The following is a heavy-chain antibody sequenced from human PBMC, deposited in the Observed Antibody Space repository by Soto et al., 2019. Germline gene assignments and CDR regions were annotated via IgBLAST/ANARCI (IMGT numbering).Heavy chain of an antibody. CDR1: GGSISSYY. CDR2: IYYSGST. Sequence: QVQLQESGPGLVKPSETLSLTCTVSGGSISSYYWSWLRQPPGKGLEWIGYIYYSGSTNYNPSLKSLVTLSVDTSKNQFSLKLSSVTAADTAVYYCARSAGGSGSYYNQQYYYYYYYMDVWGKGTTVTVSS. D-gene: IGHD3-10*01. J-gene: IGHJ6*03. V-gene: IGHV4-59*01. CDR3: ARSAGGSGSYYNQQYYYYYYYMDV.